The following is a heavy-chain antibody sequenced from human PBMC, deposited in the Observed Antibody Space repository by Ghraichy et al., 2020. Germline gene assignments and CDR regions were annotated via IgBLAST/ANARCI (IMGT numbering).Heavy chain of an antibody. CDR1: GGSISSYY. Sequence: ETLSLTCTVSGGSISSYYWSWIRQPPGKGLEWIGYIYYSGSTNYNPSLKSRVTISVDTSKNQFSLKLSSVTAADTAVYYCAREGDFRYFDYWGQGTLVTVSS. CDR2: IYYSGST. J-gene: IGHJ4*02. CDR3: AREGDFRYFDY. V-gene: IGHV4-59*01. D-gene: IGHD2-21*01.